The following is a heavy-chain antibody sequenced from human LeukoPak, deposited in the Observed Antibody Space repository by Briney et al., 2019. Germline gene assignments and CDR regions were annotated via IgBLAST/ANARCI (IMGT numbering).Heavy chain of an antibody. J-gene: IGHJ4*02. CDR1: GYTFTGYY. D-gene: IGHD1-14*01. V-gene: IGHV1-2*02. CDR2: INPISGGT. Sequence: ASVKVSCKASGYTFTGYYIHWVRQAPGQGLEWMGWINPISGGTNYAEKFQGRVTTTRDTSINTAYMELSRLRSDDTAVYYCARDYAGGDYWGQGTLVTVSS. CDR3: ARDYAGGDY.